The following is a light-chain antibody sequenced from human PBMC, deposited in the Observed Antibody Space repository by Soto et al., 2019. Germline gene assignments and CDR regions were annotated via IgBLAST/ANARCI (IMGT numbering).Light chain of an antibody. Sequence: IQVTQSPSSLSASVGDRVTITCRASQGITSYLAWYQQKPGKAPKLLIYAASALQTGVSSRFSGSGYGTDFALTISNLQPEDVATEFCQQLYSYPLPFGGGTTVEF. CDR1: QGITSY. J-gene: IGKJ4*01. CDR2: AAS. CDR3: QQLYSYPLP. V-gene: IGKV1-9*01.